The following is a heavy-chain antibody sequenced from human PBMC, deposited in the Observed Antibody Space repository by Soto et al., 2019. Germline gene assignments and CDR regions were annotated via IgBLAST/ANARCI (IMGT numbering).Heavy chain of an antibody. CDR3: ARLGAVPAAQVGS. CDR2: INFSGGT. V-gene: IGHV4-31*03. Sequence: QVQLQESGPGLVKPSQTLSLTCTVSGDSIKSGGHYWSWIRQHPGKGLEWIGHINFSGGTYYNPSLKSRLAISLDRSKNQFSLRLTSVTAADTALYYCARLGAVPAAQVGSWGQGTLVTVSS. J-gene: IGHJ4*02. D-gene: IGHD2-15*01. CDR1: GDSIKSGGHY.